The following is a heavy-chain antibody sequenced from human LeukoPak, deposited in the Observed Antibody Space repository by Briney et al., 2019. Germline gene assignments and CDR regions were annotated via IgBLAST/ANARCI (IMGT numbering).Heavy chain of an antibody. CDR3: ARDLGQYYDTSDNWFDP. J-gene: IGHJ5*02. CDR2: INSDGINT. D-gene: IGHD3-22*01. V-gene: IGHV3-74*01. CDR1: GFTFSNYW. Sequence: GGSLRLSCAASGFTFSNYWMHWVRQAPGKGLVWVSRINSDGINTSYADSVKGRFTVSRDNAKNTLNLQMNSLRAEDTAVYYCARDLGQYYDTSDNWFDPWGQGTLVTVSS.